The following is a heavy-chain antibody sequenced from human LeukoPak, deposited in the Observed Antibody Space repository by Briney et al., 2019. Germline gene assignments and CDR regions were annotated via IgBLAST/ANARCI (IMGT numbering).Heavy chain of an antibody. CDR2: IYYSGST. CDR1: GGSISSYY. Sequence: SETLSLTCTLSGGSISSYYWSWIRQPPGKGLEWIGYIYYSGSTNYNPSLKSRVTISVDTSKNQFSLKLSSVTAADTAVYYCARAVWQPGDWYFDLWGRGTLVTVSS. CDR3: ARAVWQPGDWYFDL. J-gene: IGHJ2*01. V-gene: IGHV4-59*01. D-gene: IGHD3-10*01.